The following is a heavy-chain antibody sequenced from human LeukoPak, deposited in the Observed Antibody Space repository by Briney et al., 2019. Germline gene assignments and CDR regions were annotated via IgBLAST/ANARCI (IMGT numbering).Heavy chain of an antibody. V-gene: IGHV4-38-2*02. J-gene: IGHJ4*02. CDR3: ARDRQQLVRGDHFDY. CDR1: GYSISSGFY. D-gene: IGHD6-13*01. CDR2: IYYSGST. Sequence: SETLSLTCTVSGYSISSGFYWAWIRQPPGKGLEWIGSIYYSGSTYYSPSLKSRVTISVDTSKNQFSLKLSSVTAADTAVYHCARDRQQLVRGDHFDYWGQGTLVSVSS.